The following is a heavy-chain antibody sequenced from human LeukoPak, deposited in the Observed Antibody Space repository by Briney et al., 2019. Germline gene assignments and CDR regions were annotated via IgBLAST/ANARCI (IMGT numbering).Heavy chain of an antibody. J-gene: IGHJ5*02. CDR2: IYPGDSDT. V-gene: IGHV5-51*01. D-gene: IGHD4-17*01. CDR3: ARAGDYGDYDPNWFDP. CDR1: GYSFTSYW. Sequence: GESLKISCKGSGYSFTSYWIGWVRQTPGKGLEWMGIIYPGDSDTRYSPSFQGQVTISADKSISTAYLQWSSLKASDTAMYYCARAGDYGDYDPNWFDPWGQGTLVTVSS.